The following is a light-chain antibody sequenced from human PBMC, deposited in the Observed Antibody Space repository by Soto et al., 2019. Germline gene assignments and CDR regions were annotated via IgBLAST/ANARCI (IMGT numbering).Light chain of an antibody. CDR1: QSISIY. CDR2: AAS. V-gene: IGKV1-39*01. J-gene: IGKJ1*01. CDR3: QQSFSGPWT. Sequence: QMRQSAASLSTSVGYVGTITFLTSQSISIYLNWSQQTPGKAPNLLIYAASSLQSGVPSRFSGSGSGTDFTLIISSLHSEDFATYYCQQSFSGPWTFAQGTKVAIK.